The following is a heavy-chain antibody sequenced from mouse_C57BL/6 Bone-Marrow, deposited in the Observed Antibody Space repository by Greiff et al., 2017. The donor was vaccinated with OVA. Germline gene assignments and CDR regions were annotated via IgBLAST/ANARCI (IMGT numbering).Heavy chain of an antibody. Sequence: EVQLQQSGAELVKPGASVKLSCTASGFNIKDYYMHWVKQRTEKGLEWIGRIDPEDGETNYAPKFQGKAPITADTSSNPAYLPLSSLTSEDTAFYYCARTTTVVAGDYWGQGTTLTVSS. V-gene: IGHV14-2*01. CDR3: ARTTTVVAGDY. CDR2: IDPEDGET. CDR1: GFNIKDYY. J-gene: IGHJ2*01. D-gene: IGHD1-1*01.